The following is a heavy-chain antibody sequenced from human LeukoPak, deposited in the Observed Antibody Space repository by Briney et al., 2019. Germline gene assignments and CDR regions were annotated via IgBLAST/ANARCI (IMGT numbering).Heavy chain of an antibody. Sequence: PSETLSLTCTGSGGSISSGDYYWSLLRQPPGKGLEWLGYIFYSGSTYYNPSLKSRVTISVDTSKNQFSLKLSSVTAADTAVYYCARGGLGYSYGSFDSWGQGTLVTVSS. D-gene: IGHD5-18*01. CDR1: GGSISSGDYY. V-gene: IGHV4-30-4*01. CDR3: ARGGLGYSYGSFDS. CDR2: IFYSGST. J-gene: IGHJ4*02.